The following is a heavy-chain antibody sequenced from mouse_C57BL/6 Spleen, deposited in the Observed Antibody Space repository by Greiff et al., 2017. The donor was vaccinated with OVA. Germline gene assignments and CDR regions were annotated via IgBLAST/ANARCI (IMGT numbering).Heavy chain of an antibody. CDR1: GYSFTGYY. CDR3: ASHYYGSSYAMDY. CDR2: INPSTGGT. Sequence: EVQWVESGPELVKPGASVKISCKASGYSFTGYYMNWVKQSPEKSLEWIGEINPSTGGTTYNQKFKAKATLTVDKSSSTAYMQLKSLTSEDSAVYYCASHYYGSSYAMDYWGQGTSVTVSS. V-gene: IGHV1-42*01. J-gene: IGHJ4*01. D-gene: IGHD1-1*01.